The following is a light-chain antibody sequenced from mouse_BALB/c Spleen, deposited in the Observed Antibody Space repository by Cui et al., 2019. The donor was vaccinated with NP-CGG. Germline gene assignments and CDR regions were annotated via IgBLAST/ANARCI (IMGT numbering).Light chain of an antibody. CDR2: GTN. V-gene: IGLV1*01. CDR3: ALLYSNHWV. Sequence: QAVVTQESALTTSPGETVTLTCRSSTGAVTTSNYANWVQEKPDHLFTGLIGGTNNRTPGVPARCSGSLIGDKAALTITGAQTEDEAIYFCALLYSNHWVFGGGTKLTVL. J-gene: IGLJ1*01. CDR1: TGAVTTSNY.